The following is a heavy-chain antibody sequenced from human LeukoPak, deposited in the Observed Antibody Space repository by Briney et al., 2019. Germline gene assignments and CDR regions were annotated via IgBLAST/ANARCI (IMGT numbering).Heavy chain of an antibody. J-gene: IGHJ4*02. CDR2: IYYSGST. Sequence: SQTLSLTCTVSGGSISSYYWSWIRQPPGKGLEWIGYIYYSGSTNYNPSLESRVTISVDTSKNQFSLKLSSVTAADTAVYYYARRVVGATGFDYWGQGTLVTVSS. V-gene: IGHV4-59*08. CDR3: ARRVVGATGFDY. CDR1: GGSISSYY. D-gene: IGHD1-26*01.